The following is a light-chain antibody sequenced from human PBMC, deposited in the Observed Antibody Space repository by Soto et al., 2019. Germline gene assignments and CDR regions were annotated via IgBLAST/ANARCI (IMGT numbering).Light chain of an antibody. CDR1: QSVSSY. V-gene: IGKV3-11*01. Sequence: EIVLTQSPATLSLSPGERATLSCRASQSVSSYLAWYQQKPGQAPRLLIYDASNRATGIPARFSGSGSGTDFTLTISSLDPEDFAVYYCQQRSNWLLTFGGGTNVEIK. J-gene: IGKJ4*01. CDR3: QQRSNWLLT. CDR2: DAS.